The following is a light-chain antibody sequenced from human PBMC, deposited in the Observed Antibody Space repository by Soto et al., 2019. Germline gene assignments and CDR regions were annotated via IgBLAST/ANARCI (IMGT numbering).Light chain of an antibody. J-gene: IGKJ5*01. CDR3: QQYNNWPFS. CDR1: QSVSNDF. V-gene: IGKV3-15*01. Sequence: EIVLTQSPGIVSLSPVEIATLSCMASQSVSNDFLAWYQQKPGQAPRLLIYDISTRATGVPARFSGSGSGTEFTLTISGLESEDFALYFCQQYNNWPFSFGQGTRLEI. CDR2: DIS.